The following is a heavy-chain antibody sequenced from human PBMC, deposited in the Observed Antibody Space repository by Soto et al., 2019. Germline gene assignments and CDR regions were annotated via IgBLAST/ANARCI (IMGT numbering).Heavy chain of an antibody. CDR1: GFTFGTYW. Sequence: EVHLVESGGGLVQPGESLRLSCAASGFTFGTYWMHWIYQLPWKGLVWVARITTDGSSTGYADSVQGRFTISRDNAKKPLYLQMNSLRVVDTATFYCVRGTPLSDYWGQGTMVTVSS. V-gene: IGHV3-74*01. CDR3: VRGTPLSDY. CDR2: ITTDGSST. J-gene: IGHJ4*02.